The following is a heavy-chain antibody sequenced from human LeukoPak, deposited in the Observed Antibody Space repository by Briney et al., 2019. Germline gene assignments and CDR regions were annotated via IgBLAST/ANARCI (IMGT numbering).Heavy chain of an antibody. V-gene: IGHV4-4*07. D-gene: IGHD1-1*01. CDR2: IYATGTT. CDR3: ARVTWFPGTSYYYMDV. CDR1: DTSINTYY. Sequence: SETLSLTCTVSDTSINTYYWSWIRQPAGKGLEWIGHIYATGTTNYNPSLNSRVTMSIDTSKNQFSLNLRSVTAADTAVYYCARVTWFPGTSYYYMDVWGKGTTVTVSS. J-gene: IGHJ6*03.